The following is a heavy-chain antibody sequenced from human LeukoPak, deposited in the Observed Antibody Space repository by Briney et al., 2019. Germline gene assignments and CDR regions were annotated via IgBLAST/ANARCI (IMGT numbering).Heavy chain of an antibody. CDR1: GGSISSITYY. D-gene: IGHD6-19*01. Sequence: SETLSLTCTVSGGSISSITYYWGWIRQPPGKGLEWIGNIYYSGSTYYNPSLKSRVTISVDTSKNQFSLKLSSVTAADTAVYYCARRPTGSIAVAGNYFDYWGQGILVTVSS. CDR3: ARRPTGSIAVAGNYFDY. CDR2: IYYSGST. V-gene: IGHV4-39*01. J-gene: IGHJ4*02.